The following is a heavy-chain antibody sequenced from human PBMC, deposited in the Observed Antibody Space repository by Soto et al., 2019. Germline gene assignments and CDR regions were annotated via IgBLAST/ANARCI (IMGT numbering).Heavy chain of an antibody. CDR3: AREDYDSSGYYYPDY. CDR2: IYYSGST. Sequence: QVQLQESGPGLMKPSQTLSLTCTVSGGSISSGGYYWSWIRQHPGKGLEWIGYIYYSGSTYYNPSLKSRVTISVDTSKNQFSLKLSSVTAADTAVYYCAREDYDSSGYYYPDYWGQGTLVTVSS. CDR1: GGSISSGGYY. J-gene: IGHJ4*02. V-gene: IGHV4-31*03. D-gene: IGHD3-22*01.